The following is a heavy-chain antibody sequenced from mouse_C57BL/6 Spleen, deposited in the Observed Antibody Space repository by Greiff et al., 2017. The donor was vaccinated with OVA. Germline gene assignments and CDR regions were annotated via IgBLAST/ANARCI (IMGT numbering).Heavy chain of an antibody. CDR1: GFTFSDYG. CDR2: ISSGSSTI. CDR3: ARGWVYFDY. J-gene: IGHJ2*01. D-gene: IGHD2-3*01. V-gene: IGHV5-17*01. Sequence: EVMLVESGGGLVKPGGSLKLSCAASGFTFSDYGMHWVRQAPEKGLEWVAYISSGSSTIYYADTVKGRFTISRDKAKNTLFLQMTSLRSEDTAMYYCARGWVYFDYWGQGTTLTVSS.